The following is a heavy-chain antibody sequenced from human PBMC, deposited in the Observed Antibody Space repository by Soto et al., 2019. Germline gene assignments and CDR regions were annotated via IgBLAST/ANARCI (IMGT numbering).Heavy chain of an antibody. V-gene: IGHV1-69*02. CDR1: GGTFNRYS. D-gene: IGHD2-2*01. CDR2: IIPMFGIT. CDR3: ATFYEGDCTTTTCYGDFDY. Sequence: QVHLVQAGAEVKKPGSSVKVSCRASGGTFNRYSISWVRQAPGQGLEWMGRIIPMFGITNYAQKFQGRVMITADKSANTGYMEVSGLRSEDTAMYYCATFYEGDCTTTTCYGDFDYWGQGTLVTVSS. J-gene: IGHJ4*02.